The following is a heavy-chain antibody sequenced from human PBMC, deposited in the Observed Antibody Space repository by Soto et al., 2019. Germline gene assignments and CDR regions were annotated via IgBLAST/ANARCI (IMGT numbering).Heavy chain of an antibody. D-gene: IGHD6-6*01. CDR2: ISYDGSNK. Sequence: PGGSLRLSCAASGFTFSSYGMHWIRQAPGKGLEWVAVISYDGSNKYYADSVKGRFTISRDNSKNTLYLQMNSLRAEDTAVYYCARVDNWQLVGYGMDVWGQGTTVTAP. CDR1: GFTFSSYG. V-gene: IGHV3-30*03. CDR3: ARVDNWQLVGYGMDV. J-gene: IGHJ6*02.